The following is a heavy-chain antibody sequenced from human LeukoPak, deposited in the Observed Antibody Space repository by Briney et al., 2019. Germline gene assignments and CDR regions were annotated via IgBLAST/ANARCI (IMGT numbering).Heavy chain of an antibody. Sequence: GGSLRLSCAASGFTFSSYAMSWVRQAPGKGLEWVSAISGSGGSTYYADSVKGRFTISRDNSKNTLYLQMNSLRAEDTAVYYCAKGRGGLVVITFDAFDIWGQGTMVTVSS. CDR2: ISGSGGST. V-gene: IGHV3-23*01. J-gene: IGHJ3*02. CDR1: GFTFSSYA. D-gene: IGHD3-22*01. CDR3: AKGRGGLVVITFDAFDI.